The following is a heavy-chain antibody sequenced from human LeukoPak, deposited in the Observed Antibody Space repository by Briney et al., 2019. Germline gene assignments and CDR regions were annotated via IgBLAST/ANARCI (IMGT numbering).Heavy chain of an antibody. V-gene: IGHV3-53*01. CDR2: IYSGGST. Sequence: PGGSLRLSCAASGFTFSNAWMSWVRQAPGKGLEWVSVIYSGGSTYYADSVKGRFTISRDNSKNTLYLQMNSLRAEDTAVYYCAREAVTRNYFDYWGQGTLVTVSS. D-gene: IGHD4-17*01. CDR3: AREAVTRNYFDY. J-gene: IGHJ4*02. CDR1: GFTFSNAW.